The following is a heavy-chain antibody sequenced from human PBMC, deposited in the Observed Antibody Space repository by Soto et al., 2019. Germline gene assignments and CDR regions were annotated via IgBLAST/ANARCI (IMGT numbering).Heavy chain of an antibody. D-gene: IGHD6-19*01. J-gene: IGHJ6*02. CDR2: INHSGST. Sequence: SETLSLTCAVYGGSFSGYYWSWIRQPPGKGLEWIGEINHSGSTNYNPSLKSRVTISVDTSKNQFSLKLSSVTAADTAVYYCARAPIAVAGTNYYYYGMDVWGQGTTVTSP. V-gene: IGHV4-34*01. CDR1: GGSFSGYY. CDR3: ARAPIAVAGTNYYYYGMDV.